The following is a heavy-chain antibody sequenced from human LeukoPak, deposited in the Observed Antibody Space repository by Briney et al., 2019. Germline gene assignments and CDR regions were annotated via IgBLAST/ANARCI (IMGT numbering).Heavy chain of an antibody. CDR1: GYTFTDYY. CDR3: ARDRLVAGDGVFDY. CDR2: IDPDSGGT. V-gene: IGHV1-2*02. J-gene: IGHJ4*02. Sequence: ASVKVSCKASGYTFTDYYLHWVRQAPGQRLEWMGWIDPDSGGTYYAQKFQGRVTMTRDTSISTAYMDLSSLRSDDPAVYYCARDRLVAGDGVFDYWGQGTLVTVSS. D-gene: IGHD6-19*01.